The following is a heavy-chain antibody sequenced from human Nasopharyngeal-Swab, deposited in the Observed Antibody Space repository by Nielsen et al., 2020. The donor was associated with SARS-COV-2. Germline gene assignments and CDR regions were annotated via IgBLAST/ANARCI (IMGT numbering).Heavy chain of an antibody. CDR3: ARASRTINDY. CDR2: INPNSGGT. Sequence: ASVKVSCKASGYTFTGYYMHWVRQAPGQGLEWMGRINPNSGGTNYAQKFQGRVTMTTDTSTSTAYMELRSLRSDDTAVYYCARASRTINDYWGQGTLVTVSS. CDR1: GYTFTGYY. V-gene: IGHV1-2*06. D-gene: IGHD5-24*01. J-gene: IGHJ4*02.